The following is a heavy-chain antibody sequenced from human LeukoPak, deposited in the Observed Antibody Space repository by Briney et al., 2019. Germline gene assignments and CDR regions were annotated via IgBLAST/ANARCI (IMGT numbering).Heavy chain of an antibody. V-gene: IGHV4-39*07. Sequence: SETLSLTCTVSGGSISSSSYYWGWIRQPPGKGLEWIGSIYYSGSTYYNPSLKSRVTISVDTSKNQFSLKLSSVTAADTAVYYCARSRGAEAGDFDYWGQGTLVTVSS. CDR2: IYYSGST. D-gene: IGHD6-19*01. J-gene: IGHJ4*02. CDR1: GGSISSSSYY. CDR3: ARSRGAEAGDFDY.